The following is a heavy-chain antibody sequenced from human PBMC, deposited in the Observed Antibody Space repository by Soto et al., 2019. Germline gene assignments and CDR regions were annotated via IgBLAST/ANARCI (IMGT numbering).Heavy chain of an antibody. CDR3: ARAYSARLPRRADYYYAMDV. V-gene: IGHV3-13*05. D-gene: IGHD2-15*01. CDR2: LGAADDP. J-gene: IGHJ6*02. CDR1: GFTLSAYD. Sequence: GGSLRLSCAASGFTLSAYDMHWVRQAEGKGLEWVSALGAADDPYYLVSVKGRFTISRENAKNSLYLQMNNLRAGDTAVYYCARAYSARLPRRADYYYAMDVWGQGTTVTVSS.